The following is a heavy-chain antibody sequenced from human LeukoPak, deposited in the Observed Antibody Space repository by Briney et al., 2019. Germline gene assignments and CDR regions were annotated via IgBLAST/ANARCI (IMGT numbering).Heavy chain of an antibody. CDR3: ARHAYYDSSGPPTDRTFDI. Sequence: ASVKVSCKASGYTFTGYYLHWVRQAPGQGLEWMGWINPNSGGTNYAQKFQGRATMTRDTSISTAYMELSRLRSDDAAVYYCARHAYYDSSGPPTDRTFDIWGQGTMVTVSS. CDR1: GYTFTGYY. V-gene: IGHV1-2*02. D-gene: IGHD3-22*01. J-gene: IGHJ3*02. CDR2: INPNSGGT.